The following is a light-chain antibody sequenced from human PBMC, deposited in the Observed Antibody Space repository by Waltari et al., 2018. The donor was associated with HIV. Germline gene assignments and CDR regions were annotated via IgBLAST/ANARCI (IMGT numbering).Light chain of an antibody. V-gene: IGLV2-14*01. CDR1: SNDVGGYNY. CDR3: SSYTSSITLV. Sequence: QSALTQPASLSGSPGQSITISCDGTSNDVGGYNYVSWYQQHPGNAPKLMICEVNNLPSVVSSRFSGSKSGNTAYLTISGLQAEYEADYYCSSYTSSITLVFGGGTKVTVL. J-gene: IGLJ2*01. CDR2: EVN.